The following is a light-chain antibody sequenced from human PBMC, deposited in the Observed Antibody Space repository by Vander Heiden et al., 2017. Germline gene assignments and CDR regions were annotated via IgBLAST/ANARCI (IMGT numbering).Light chain of an antibody. CDR3: QSADSSGTYVV. Sequence: SHELTQPSSVSVSPGQTARSTCSGDALPKQYAYWYQQKPGQAPVLVIYKDSERPSGIPERFSGSSSGTTVTLTISGVQAEDEADYYCQSADSSGTYVVFGGGTKLTVL. CDR1: ALPKQY. V-gene: IGLV3-25*03. CDR2: KDS. J-gene: IGLJ2*01.